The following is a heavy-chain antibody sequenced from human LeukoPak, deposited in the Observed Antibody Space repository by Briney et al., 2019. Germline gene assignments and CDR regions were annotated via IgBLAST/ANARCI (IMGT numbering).Heavy chain of an antibody. Sequence: GGSLRLSCAASGFTFSSYWMSWVRQAPGKGLEWVANIKQDGSEKYYVNSVKGRFTISRDNAKNSLYLQMNSLRAEDTAVYYCARYGDYGGGYFDYWGQGTLVTVSS. D-gene: IGHD4-17*01. V-gene: IGHV3-7*01. CDR2: IKQDGSEK. CDR1: GFTFSSYW. CDR3: ARYGDYGGGYFDY. J-gene: IGHJ4*02.